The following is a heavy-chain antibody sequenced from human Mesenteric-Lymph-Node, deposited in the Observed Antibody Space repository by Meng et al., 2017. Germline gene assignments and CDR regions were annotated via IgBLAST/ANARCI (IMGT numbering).Heavy chain of an antibody. CDR3: AKAVAGNRFDY. CDR2: ISYDGSNK. V-gene: IGHV3-30*12. Sequence: GESLKISCAASGFTFSSYGMHWVRQAPGKGLEWVAVISYDGSNKYYADSVKGRFTISRDNSKNTLYLQMRSLRAEDTAVYYCAKAVAGNRFDYWGQGTLVTVSS. D-gene: IGHD6-19*01. CDR1: GFTFSSYG. J-gene: IGHJ4*02.